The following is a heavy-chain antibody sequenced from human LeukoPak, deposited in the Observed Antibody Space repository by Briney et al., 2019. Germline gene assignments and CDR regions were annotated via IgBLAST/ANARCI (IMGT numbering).Heavy chain of an antibody. J-gene: IGHJ4*02. V-gene: IGHV3-74*03. Sequence: GGSLRLSCAVSGFSFTNYWMHWVRQGPGKGLVWVSYISSDGSVTKYADSVKGRFTISRDNAVNTLYLQMNSLRVEDTAVYYCVRGSLRLPRSTPDYWGQGTLVTVSS. D-gene: IGHD2-21*02. CDR1: GFSFTNYW. CDR3: VRGSLRLPRSTPDY. CDR2: ISSDGSVT.